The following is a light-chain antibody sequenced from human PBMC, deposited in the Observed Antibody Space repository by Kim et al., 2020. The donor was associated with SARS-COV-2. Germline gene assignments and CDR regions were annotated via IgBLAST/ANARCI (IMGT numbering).Light chain of an antibody. CDR1: QGISNY. Sequence: ASVEDSVTTACAARQGISNYLAWYQQKPEKGPKLLIYAASTLQSGVPSRFSGSGSGTDFTLTISILQPEAVATYYCQKYNSAPRTFGGGTKVDIK. V-gene: IGKV1-27*01. CDR2: AAS. CDR3: QKYNSAPRT. J-gene: IGKJ4*01.